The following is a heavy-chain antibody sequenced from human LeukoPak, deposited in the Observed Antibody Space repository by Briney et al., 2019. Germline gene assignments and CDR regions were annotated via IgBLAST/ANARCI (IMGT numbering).Heavy chain of an antibody. Sequence: GSLRLSCAASEFTFSSYSMNWVRQPPGKGLEWIGEINHSGSTNYNPSLKSRVTISVDTSKNQFSLKLSSVTAADTAVYYCARSGYFDYWGQGTLVTVSS. J-gene: IGHJ4*02. D-gene: IGHD3-10*01. CDR1: EFTFSSYS. V-gene: IGHV4-34*01. CDR2: INHSGST. CDR3: ARSGYFDY.